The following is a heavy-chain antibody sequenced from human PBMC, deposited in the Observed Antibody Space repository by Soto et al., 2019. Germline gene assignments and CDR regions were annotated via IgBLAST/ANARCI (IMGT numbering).Heavy chain of an antibody. V-gene: IGHV3-33*01. CDR3: ARDPPRSGYYPY. CDR2: IWYDGSNK. D-gene: IGHD3-22*01. J-gene: IGHJ4*02. Sequence: QVQLVESGGGVVQPGRSLRLSCAASGFTFSSYGMHWVRQAPGKGLEWVAVIWYDGSNKYYADSVKGRFTISRDNSKNPLYLQMNSLRAEDTAVYYCARDPPRSGYYPYWGQGTLVTVSS. CDR1: GFTFSSYG.